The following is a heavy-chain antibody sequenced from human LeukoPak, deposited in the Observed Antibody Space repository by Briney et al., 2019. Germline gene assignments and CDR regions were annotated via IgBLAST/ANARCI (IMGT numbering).Heavy chain of an antibody. V-gene: IGHV5-10-1*01. CDR1: GYSFTSYW. CDR3: ASSIAVPHAFDI. Sequence: GESLRISCKGPGYSFTSYWISWVRQMPGKGLEWMGRIDPSDSYTNYSPSFQGHVTISADKSISTAYLQWSSLKASDTAMYYCASSIAVPHAFDIWGQGTMVTVSS. D-gene: IGHD6-19*01. CDR2: IDPSDSYT. J-gene: IGHJ3*02.